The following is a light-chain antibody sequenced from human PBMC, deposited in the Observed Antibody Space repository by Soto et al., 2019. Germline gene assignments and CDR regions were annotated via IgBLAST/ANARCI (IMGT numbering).Light chain of an antibody. V-gene: IGKV3D-15*01. CDR3: QQYINSPRT. J-gene: IGKJ1*01. CDR2: DAS. CDR1: QSVSSY. Sequence: ILLTQSPATLSLSPGDRATLFCRTGQSVSSYLAWYQQKPGQAPKLLIYDASTRATGVPARFSGSGSGTEFTLTISSPQPEDFAVYFCQQYINSPRTFGQGTKVDIK.